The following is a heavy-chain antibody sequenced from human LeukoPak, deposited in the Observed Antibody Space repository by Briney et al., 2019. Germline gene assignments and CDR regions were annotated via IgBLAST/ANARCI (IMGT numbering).Heavy chain of an antibody. D-gene: IGHD3-22*01. CDR3: ARVEEEYDSSGSPHP. V-gene: IGHV1-69*04. J-gene: IGHJ5*02. Sequence: SVKVSCKASGGTFSSYAISWVRQAPGQGLEWMGRIIPILGIANYAQKFQGRVTITADKSTSTAYMELSSLRSEDTAVYYCARVEEEYDSSGSPHPWGQGTLVTVSS. CDR1: GGTFSSYA. CDR2: IIPILGIA.